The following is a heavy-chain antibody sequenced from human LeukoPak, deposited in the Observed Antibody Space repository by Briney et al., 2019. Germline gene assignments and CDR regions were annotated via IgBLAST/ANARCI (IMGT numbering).Heavy chain of an antibody. Sequence: SVKVSCKASGGTFSSYAISWVRQAPGQGLEWMGGMIPIFGTANYAQKFQGRVTITADESTSTAYMELSSLRSEDTAVYYCARESYCSSTSCYAGRGIDYWGQGTLVTVSS. CDR3: ARESYCSSTSCYAGRGIDY. V-gene: IGHV1-69*13. J-gene: IGHJ4*02. D-gene: IGHD2-2*01. CDR2: MIPIFGTA. CDR1: GGTFSSYA.